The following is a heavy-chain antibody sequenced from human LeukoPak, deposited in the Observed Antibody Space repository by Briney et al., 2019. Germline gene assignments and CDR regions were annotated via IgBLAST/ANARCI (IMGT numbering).Heavy chain of an antibody. V-gene: IGHV1-18*01. CDR3: ARAYYYDSSGDLDY. CDR1: GYTFTSYG. J-gene: IGHJ4*02. Sequence: GASVKVSCKASGYTFTSYGISWVRQAPGQGLEWMGWISAYNGNTNYAQKLQGRVTMTTDTSTSTAYMELRSLRSDDTAVYYCARAYYYDSSGDLDYWGQGTLVTVSS. CDR2: ISAYNGNT. D-gene: IGHD3-22*01.